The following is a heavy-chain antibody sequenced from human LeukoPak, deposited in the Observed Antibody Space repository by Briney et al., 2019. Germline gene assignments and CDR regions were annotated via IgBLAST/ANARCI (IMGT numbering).Heavy chain of an antibody. CDR3: ARQSRDGSKTRGYYFDY. J-gene: IGHJ4*02. V-gene: IGHV5-51*01. CDR2: IYPADSDT. Sequence: GESLKISCKGSRYSFTSYWIGWVRQMPGKGLESMGIIYPADSDTTYSPSFQGQVTISADMSIDTVYLQWSSLKASDTAIYYCARQSRDGSKTRGYYFDYWGQGTLVTVSS. CDR1: RYSFTSYW. D-gene: IGHD3-10*01.